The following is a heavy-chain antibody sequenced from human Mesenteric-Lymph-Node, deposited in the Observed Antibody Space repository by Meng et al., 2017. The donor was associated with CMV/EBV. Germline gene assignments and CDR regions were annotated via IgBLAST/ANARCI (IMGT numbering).Heavy chain of an antibody. CDR1: GYSISIGYY. CDR2: IYHLGNT. CDR3: ARALIVGGSWFDP. D-gene: IGHD1-26*01. Sequence: SETLSLTCTVSGYSISIGYYWGWIRQPPGKGLEWIGSIYHLGNTYYSPSLKSRITILLDMSKNQFSLKLSSLTAADTAVYYCARALIVGGSWFDPWGHGTLVTVSS. V-gene: IGHV4-38-2*02. J-gene: IGHJ5*02.